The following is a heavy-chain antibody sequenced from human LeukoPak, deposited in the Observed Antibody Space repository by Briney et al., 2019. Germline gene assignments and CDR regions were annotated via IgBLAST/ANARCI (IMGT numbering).Heavy chain of an antibody. CDR2: ISGSGGST. CDR1: GFTFSSYA. CDR3: AKDARGIVGARGAFDY. J-gene: IGHJ4*02. Sequence: GGSPRLSCAASGFTFSSYAMSWVRQAPGKGLEWVSAISGSGGSTYYADSVKGRFTISRDNSKNTLYLQMNSLRAEDTAVYYCAKDARGIVGARGAFDYWGQGTLVTVSS. V-gene: IGHV3-23*01. D-gene: IGHD1-26*01.